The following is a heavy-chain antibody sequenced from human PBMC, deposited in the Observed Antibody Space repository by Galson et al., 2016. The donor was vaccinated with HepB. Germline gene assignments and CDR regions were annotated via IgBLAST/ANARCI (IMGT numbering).Heavy chain of an antibody. CDR3: ARDPLPIAVVTVTFDY. CDR2: ISYDGGKK. D-gene: IGHD2-21*02. Sequence: SLRLSCAVSQFTFSTYAMNWVRQAPGKGLEWVAVISYDGGKKYYADSVKGRFTISRDNSKNTLYLQMNSLRDEDTAGYYCARDPLPIAVVTVTFDYWGQGALVTVSS. V-gene: IGHV3-30-3*01. J-gene: IGHJ4*02. CDR1: QFTFSTYA.